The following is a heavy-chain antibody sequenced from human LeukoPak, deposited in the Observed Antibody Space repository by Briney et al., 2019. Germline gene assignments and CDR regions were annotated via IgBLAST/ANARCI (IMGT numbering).Heavy chain of an antibody. Sequence: PGGSLRLSCAASGFTFSSYAMSWVRQAPGKGLEWVSTISGSGGSTYYADSMKGRFTNSRDNSKNTLYLQMNSLRAEDTAVYYCAKDLSGYSYGSLHWGQGTLVTVSS. CDR2: ISGSGGST. CDR1: GFTFSSYA. D-gene: IGHD5-18*01. J-gene: IGHJ4*02. V-gene: IGHV3-23*01. CDR3: AKDLSGYSYGSLH.